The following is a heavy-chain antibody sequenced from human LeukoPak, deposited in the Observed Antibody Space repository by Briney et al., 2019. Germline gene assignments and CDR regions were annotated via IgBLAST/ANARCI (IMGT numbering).Heavy chain of an antibody. CDR3: ARDSSGWYAKTAYYFDY. V-gene: IGHV3-33*01. Sequence: PGGSLRLSCAASGFTFSSYGMHWVRQAPVKGLEWVAVIWYDGSNEYYADSVKGRFTISRDNSKNTLYLQMNSLRAEDTAVYYCARDSSGWYAKTAYYFDYWGQGTLVTVSS. CDR2: IWYDGSNE. CDR1: GFTFSSYG. D-gene: IGHD6-19*01. J-gene: IGHJ4*02.